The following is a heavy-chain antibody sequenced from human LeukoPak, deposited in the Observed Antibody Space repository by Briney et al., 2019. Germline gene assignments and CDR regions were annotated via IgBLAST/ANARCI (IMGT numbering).Heavy chain of an antibody. CDR1: GYTFSSYA. J-gene: IGHJ3*02. D-gene: IGHD5-24*01. CDR2: INTNTGNP. CDR3: ARDSSEMATTRLAFDI. Sequence: GASVKVSCKASGYTFSSYAMNWVRQAPGQGLEWMGWINTNTGNPTYAQGFTGRFVFSLDTSVSTAYLQISSLKAEDTAVYYCARDSSEMATTRLAFDIWGQGTMVTVSS. V-gene: IGHV7-4-1*02.